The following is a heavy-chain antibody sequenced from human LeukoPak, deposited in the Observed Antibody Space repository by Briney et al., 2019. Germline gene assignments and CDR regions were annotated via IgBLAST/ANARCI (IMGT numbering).Heavy chain of an antibody. J-gene: IGHJ4*02. D-gene: IGHD6-19*01. CDR1: ASSFTTSS. Sequence: GGSRRPSCPPFASSFTTSSMNWVRLPPGKGLGWVSFIRVEVAPTHYADSVKGRFTISRDNSKNMLYLQMNSLRAEDTAIYYCGKDGHCHDSVCPTKIVVAGYVDHWGQGTLVTVSS. CDR2: IRVEVAPT. CDR3: GKDGHCHDSVCPTKIVVAGYVDH. V-gene: IGHV3-23*01.